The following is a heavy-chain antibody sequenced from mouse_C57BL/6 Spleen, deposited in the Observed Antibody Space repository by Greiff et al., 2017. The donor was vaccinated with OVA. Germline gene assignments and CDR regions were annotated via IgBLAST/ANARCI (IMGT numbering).Heavy chain of an antibody. Sequence: VQLQQPGAELVKPGASVKMSCKASGYTFTSYWITWVKQRPGQGLEWIGDIYPGSGSTNYNEKFKSKATLTVDTSSRSAYMQLSSLTSEDSAVYYCARWGYYGSSSDYYAMDYWGQGTSVTVSS. CDR2: IYPGSGST. D-gene: IGHD1-1*01. CDR1: GYTFTSYW. J-gene: IGHJ4*01. CDR3: ARWGYYGSSSDYYAMDY. V-gene: IGHV1-55*01.